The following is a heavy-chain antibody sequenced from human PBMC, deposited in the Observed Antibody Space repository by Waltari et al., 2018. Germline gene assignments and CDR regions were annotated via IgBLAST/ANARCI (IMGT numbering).Heavy chain of an antibody. J-gene: IGHJ4*02. CDR3: AKSTKTSGTMIVVVITGGFDY. Sequence: EVQLLESGGGLVQPGGSLRLSCAASGFTFSSYAMSWVRQAPGKGLEWVSAISGSGGSTYYADSVKGRFTISRDNSKNTLYLQMNSLRAEDTAVYYCAKSTKTSGTMIVVVITGGFDYWGQGTLVTVSS. D-gene: IGHD3-22*01. CDR2: ISGSGGST. CDR1: GFTFSSYA. V-gene: IGHV3-23*01.